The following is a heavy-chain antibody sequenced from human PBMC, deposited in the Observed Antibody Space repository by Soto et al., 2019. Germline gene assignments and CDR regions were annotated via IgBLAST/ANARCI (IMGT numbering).Heavy chain of an antibody. CDR2: IYYSGST. CDR1: GGSISSGDYY. CDR3: ARVRVDYYDSSGYYLFDY. D-gene: IGHD3-22*01. V-gene: IGHV4-30-4*01. Sequence: LSLTCTVSGGSISSGDYYWSWIRQPPGKGLEWIGYIYYSGSTYYNPSLKSRVTISVDTSKNQFSLKLSSVTAADTAVYYCARVRVDYYDSSGYYLFDYWGQGTLVTVSS. J-gene: IGHJ4*02.